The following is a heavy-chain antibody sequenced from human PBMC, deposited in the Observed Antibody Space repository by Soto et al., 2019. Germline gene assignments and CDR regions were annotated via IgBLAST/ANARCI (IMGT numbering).Heavy chain of an antibody. CDR1: GFTFSSYS. J-gene: IGHJ4*02. Sequence: GGSLRLSCAASGFTFSSYSMNWVRQAPGKGLEWVSSISSSSSYIYYADSVKGRFTISRDNAKNSLYLQMNSLRAEDTAVYYCARLALVVPAAIGLDYWGQGTLVTVSS. CDR3: ARLALVVPAAIGLDY. CDR2: ISSSSSYI. V-gene: IGHV3-21*01. D-gene: IGHD2-2*02.